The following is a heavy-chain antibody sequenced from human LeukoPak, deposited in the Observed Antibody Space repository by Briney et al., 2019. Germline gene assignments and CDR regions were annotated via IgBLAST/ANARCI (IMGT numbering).Heavy chain of an antibody. J-gene: IGHJ3*02. D-gene: IGHD3-22*01. V-gene: IGHV1-69*13. Sequence: SVKVSCKASGGTFSSYALSWVRQAPGQGLEWMGGIIPIFGTKNYAQTFQGRVTITADESTSTAYMELSSLRSEDTAVYYCARQRSYYDSSGYTFDIWGQGTMVTVSS. CDR1: GGTFSSYA. CDR2: IIPIFGTK. CDR3: ARQRSYYDSSGYTFDI.